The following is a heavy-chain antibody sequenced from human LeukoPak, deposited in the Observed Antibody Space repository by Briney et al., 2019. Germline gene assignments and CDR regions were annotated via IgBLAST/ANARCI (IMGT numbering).Heavy chain of an antibody. Sequence: SETLSLTCTVSGGSISSSSYYWGWIRQPPGKGLEWIGNGYYSGSTYYNPSLKSRVTILLDTSKNQFSMKLSSVTAADTAVYYCARSVIRITMVRGVIGWFDPWGQGTLVTVSS. V-gene: IGHV4-39*07. CDR2: GYYSGST. D-gene: IGHD3-10*01. CDR1: GGSISSSSYY. J-gene: IGHJ5*02. CDR3: ARSVIRITMVRGVIGWFDP.